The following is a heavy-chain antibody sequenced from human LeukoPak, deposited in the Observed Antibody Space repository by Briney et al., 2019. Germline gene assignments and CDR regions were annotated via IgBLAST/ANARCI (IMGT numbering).Heavy chain of an antibody. CDR1: GFTFSSYW. Sequence: GGSLRLSCAASGFTFSSYWVHWVRQAPGKGLVWVSRIKGDGISINYADSVKGRFTISRDNAKNTLYLQMNSLRVEDTAVYYSASSFTTEGYNWFDPWGQRTLVTVSS. J-gene: IGHJ5*02. D-gene: IGHD4-11*01. CDR3: ASSFTTEGYNWFDP. V-gene: IGHV3-74*01. CDR2: IKGDGISI.